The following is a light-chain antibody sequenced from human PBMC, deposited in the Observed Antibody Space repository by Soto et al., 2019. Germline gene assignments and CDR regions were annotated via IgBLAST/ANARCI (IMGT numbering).Light chain of an antibody. CDR2: RSN. CDR3: AAWDDSLSGQV. Sequence: QSVLTQPPSASGTPGQRVTISCSGSTSNIGTNSVFWYQHLPGTAPKLLIYRSNQRASGVPDRFSGSKSGTSASLAISGRRSEDEADYYCAAWDDSLSGQVFGGGTKLTVL. CDR1: TSNIGTNS. J-gene: IGLJ2*01. V-gene: IGLV1-47*01.